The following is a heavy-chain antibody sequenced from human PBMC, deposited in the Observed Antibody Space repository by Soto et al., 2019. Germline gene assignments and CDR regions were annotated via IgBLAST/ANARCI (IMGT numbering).Heavy chain of an antibody. D-gene: IGHD5-12*01. V-gene: IGHV1-69*13. J-gene: IGHJ4*02. CDR2: IIPIFGTA. Sequence: ASVKVSCKASGGTFSSYAISWVRQAPGQGLEWMGGIIPIFGTANYAQKFQGRVTITADESASTAYMELSSLRSEDTAVYYCAGPELNSGYDSSFDYWGQGTLVTVSS. CDR3: AGPELNSGYDSSFDY. CDR1: GGTFSSYA.